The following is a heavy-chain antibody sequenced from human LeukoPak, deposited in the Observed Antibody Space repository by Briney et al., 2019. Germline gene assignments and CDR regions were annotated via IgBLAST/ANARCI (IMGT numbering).Heavy chain of an antibody. CDR2: IIPIFGTA. CDR3: ARDHYDSSGYYLRDFDY. CDR1: GGTFSSYA. J-gene: IGHJ4*02. D-gene: IGHD3-22*01. Sequence: ASVKVSCKASGGTFSSYAISWVRQAPGQGLEWMGGIIPIFGTANYAQKFQGRVTITADESTSTAYMELSSLRSEDTAVYYSARDHYDSSGYYLRDFDYWGQGTLVTVSS. V-gene: IGHV1-69*13.